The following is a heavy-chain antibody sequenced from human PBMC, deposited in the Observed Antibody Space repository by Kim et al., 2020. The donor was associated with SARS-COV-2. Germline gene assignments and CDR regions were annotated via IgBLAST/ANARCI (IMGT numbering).Heavy chain of an antibody. D-gene: IGHD6-13*01. CDR1: GFTFSSYA. CDR3: AKTKPRWYSSSFNWFDP. J-gene: IGHJ5*02. V-gene: IGHV3-23*01. CDR2: ISGSGGST. Sequence: GGSLRLSCAASGFTFSSYAMSWVRQAPGKGLEWVSAISGSGGSTYYADSVKGRFTISRDNSKNTLYLQMNSLRAEDTAVYYCAKTKPRWYSSSFNWFDPWGQGTLVTVSS.